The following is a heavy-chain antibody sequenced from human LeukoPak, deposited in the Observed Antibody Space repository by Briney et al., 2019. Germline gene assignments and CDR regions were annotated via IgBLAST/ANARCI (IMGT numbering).Heavy chain of an antibody. CDR2: IYHSGST. Sequence: SETLSLTCTVSGYSISSGYYWGWIRQPPGKGLEWIGSIYHSGSTFYNPSLKSRVTISVDTSKNQFSLKLSSVTAADTAVYYCAGHSGSYYFDYWGQGTLVTVSS. J-gene: IGHJ4*02. CDR1: GYSISSGYY. D-gene: IGHD1-26*01. V-gene: IGHV4-38-2*02. CDR3: AGHSGSYYFDY.